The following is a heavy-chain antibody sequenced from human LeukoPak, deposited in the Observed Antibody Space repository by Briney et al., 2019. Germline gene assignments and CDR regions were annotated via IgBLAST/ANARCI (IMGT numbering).Heavy chain of an antibody. CDR1: GFTFSSYA. CDR3: AKPVTGYDAFDV. V-gene: IGHV3-23*01. D-gene: IGHD6-25*01. J-gene: IGHJ3*01. CDR2: ISGSGGST. Sequence: GGSLRLSCAASGFTFSSYAMSWVRQAPGKGLEWVSAISGSGGSTYYADSVKGRFTISRDNSKNTLYLQMNSLRTEDTAVYYCAKPVTGYDAFDVWGQGTMVTVSS.